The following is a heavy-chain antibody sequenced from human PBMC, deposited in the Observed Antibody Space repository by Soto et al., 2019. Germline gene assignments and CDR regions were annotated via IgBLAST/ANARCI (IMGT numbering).Heavy chain of an antibody. CDR2: IWYDGTNK. Sequence: QVQLVESGGGVVQPGRSLRLSCATSGFTFSSYGMHWVRQGPGKGLEWVAVIWYDGTNKYYADSVNGRFTISRDDSKNTLYLQMNSLRAEHTAVYYCARGPMTTVTTWGDWYFDLWGRGTLVTVSS. J-gene: IGHJ2*01. CDR1: GFTFSSYG. CDR3: ARGPMTTVTTWGDWYFDL. V-gene: IGHV3-33*01. D-gene: IGHD4-17*01.